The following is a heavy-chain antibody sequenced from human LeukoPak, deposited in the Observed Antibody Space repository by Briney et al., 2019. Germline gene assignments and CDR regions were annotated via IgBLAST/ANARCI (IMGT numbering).Heavy chain of an antibody. Sequence: ASVKVSCKASGYTFTSYTMHWVRQAPGQRLEWMGWINAGNGHTKYSQKFQGRVTITRDTSASTAYMELSSLRSEDTAVYYCARVLRGYCSGGSCYQLNYWGQGTLVTVSS. V-gene: IGHV1-3*01. CDR2: INAGNGHT. D-gene: IGHD2-15*01. CDR1: GYTFTSYT. CDR3: ARVLRGYCSGGSCYQLNY. J-gene: IGHJ4*02.